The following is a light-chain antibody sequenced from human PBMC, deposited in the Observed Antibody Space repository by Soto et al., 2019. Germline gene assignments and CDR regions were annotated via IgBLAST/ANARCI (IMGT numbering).Light chain of an antibody. J-gene: IGKJ1*01. CDR2: SAS. Sequence: DIQMTQSPSTLAASVGDRVTITCRTSQNTNNWLAWFQQKPGKAPKLLIYSASDLESGVPSRFSGSGFGTEFTLTITSLQPDDFATYYCQQYNSYSTFGPATFGQGTKVDIK. V-gene: IGKV1-5*03. CDR1: QNTNNW. CDR3: QQYNSYSTFGPAT.